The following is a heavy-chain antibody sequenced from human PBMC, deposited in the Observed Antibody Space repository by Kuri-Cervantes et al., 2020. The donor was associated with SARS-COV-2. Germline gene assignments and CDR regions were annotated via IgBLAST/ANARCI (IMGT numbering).Heavy chain of an antibody. CDR2: ISHDGKNK. CDR3: AKDRVGVQDF. J-gene: IGHJ4*02. Sequence: GESLKISCAASGFSFSNYGMQWVRQAPGKGLEWVAVISHDGKNKKCIASGKGRFTISRDNSQNTLYLHMKSLRSEDTAMYYCAKDRVGVQDFWGQGTLVTVSS. D-gene: IGHD2-21*01. CDR1: GFSFSNYG. V-gene: IGHV3-30*18.